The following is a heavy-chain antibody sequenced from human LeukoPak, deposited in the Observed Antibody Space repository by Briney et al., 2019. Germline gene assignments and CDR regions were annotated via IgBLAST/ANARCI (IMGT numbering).Heavy chain of an antibody. CDR1: GFTVSSNY. CDR2: IDSGGST. Sequence: GGSLRLSCAASGFTVSSNYMSWVRQAPGKRLEWVSVIDSGGSTVYADSVKDRFTISRDNSKNTLYLQMNSLRVEDTAVYYCARSSHYDILTGYSEEDAFDIWGQGTMVTVSS. CDR3: ARSSHYDILTGYSEEDAFDI. D-gene: IGHD3-9*01. J-gene: IGHJ3*02. V-gene: IGHV3-53*01.